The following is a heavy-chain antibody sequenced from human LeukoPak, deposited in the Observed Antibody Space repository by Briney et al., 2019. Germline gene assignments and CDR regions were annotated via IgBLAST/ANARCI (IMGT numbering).Heavy chain of an antibody. CDR2: IIPIFGTA. CDR1: GGTFSSYA. CDR3: ARVGLLWFGELLYYYYMDV. D-gene: IGHD3-10*01. J-gene: IGHJ6*03. V-gene: IGHV1-69*05. Sequence: SVKVSCKASGGTFSSYAISWVRQAPGQGLEWMGGIIPIFGTANYAQKLQGRVTMTTDTSTSTAYMELRSLRSDDTAVYYCARVGLLWFGELLYYYYMDVWGKGTTVTISS.